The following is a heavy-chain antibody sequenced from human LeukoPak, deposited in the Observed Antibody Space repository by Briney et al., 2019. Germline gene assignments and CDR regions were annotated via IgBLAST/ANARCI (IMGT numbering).Heavy chain of an antibody. CDR2: IYYSGST. D-gene: IGHD6-13*01. J-gene: IGHJ4*02. Sequence: WVRQTPGKGLEWIGSIYYSGSTYYNPSLKSRVTISVDTSKNQFSLKLSSVTAADTAVYYCARPGSSWYYFDYWGQGTLVTVSS. CDR3: ARPGSSWYYFDY. V-gene: IGHV4-39*01.